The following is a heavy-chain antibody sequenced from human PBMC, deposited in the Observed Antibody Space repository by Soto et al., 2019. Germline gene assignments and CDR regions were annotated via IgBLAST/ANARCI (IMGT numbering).Heavy chain of an antibody. V-gene: IGHV3-23*01. CDR1: GFTCSSYA. Sequence: QSGGSLRLSCAASGFTCSSYAMRCVRQTPGKGLECVSAFSGTAGSTYYADSVKGLFTISGDNSKNTLYLQMNSLRAEDTAVYYCEKEGKTRLVIYYYYGMDVWGQGTSVTVSS. CDR2: FSGTAGST. J-gene: IGHJ6*02. CDR3: EKEGKTRLVIYYYYGMDV. D-gene: IGHD6-19*01.